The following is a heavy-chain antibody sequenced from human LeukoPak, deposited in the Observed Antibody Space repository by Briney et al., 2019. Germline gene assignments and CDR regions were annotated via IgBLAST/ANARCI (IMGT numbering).Heavy chain of an antibody. CDR3: AKVARALLDLY. Sequence: GGSLRLSCAASGFTLRTYGMRWVRQAPGKGLEWVSSISGSGGSTYYADSVKGRFTISRDNSKNTLYLQMNSLRAEDTAVYYCAKVARALLDLYWGQGTLVTVSS. V-gene: IGHV3-23*01. CDR2: ISGSGGST. CDR1: GFTLRTYG. J-gene: IGHJ4*02. D-gene: IGHD2-15*01.